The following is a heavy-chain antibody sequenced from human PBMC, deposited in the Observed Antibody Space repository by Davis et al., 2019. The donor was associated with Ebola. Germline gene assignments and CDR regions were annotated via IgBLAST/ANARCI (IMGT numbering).Heavy chain of an antibody. V-gene: IGHV5-51*01. D-gene: IGHD1-20*01. Sequence: PGGSLRLSCQDSGYSFTNYWIGWVRQRPGKGLECMGIIYPDDSDARYSPSFQGQVTISADKSISTAYLQWSSLKASDTAMYYCARLISGMTPFYFDFWGQGTPLTVSS. J-gene: IGHJ4*02. CDR1: GYSFTNYW. CDR2: IYPDDSDA. CDR3: ARLISGMTPFYFDF.